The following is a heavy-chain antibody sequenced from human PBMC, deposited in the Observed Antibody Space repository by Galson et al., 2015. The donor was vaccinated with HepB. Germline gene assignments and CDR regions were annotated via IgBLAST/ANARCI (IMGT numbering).Heavy chain of an antibody. D-gene: IGHD2-15*01. V-gene: IGHV1-69*04. Sequence: SVKVSCKASGGTFSSYAISWARQAPGQGLEWMGRIIPILGIANYAQKFQGRVTITADKSTSTAYMELSSLRSEDTAVYYCARSMGGVVVVVAATRGLDYWGQGTLVTVSS. CDR2: IIPILGIA. CDR1: GGTFSSYA. CDR3: ARSMGGVVVVVAATRGLDY. J-gene: IGHJ4*02.